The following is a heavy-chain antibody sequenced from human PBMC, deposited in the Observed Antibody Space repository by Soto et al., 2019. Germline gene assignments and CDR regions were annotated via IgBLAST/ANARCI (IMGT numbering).Heavy chain of an antibody. CDR3: ARVNYGDYYYGMDV. Sequence: SGTLSLTCTFSCGSISYSYWTWIRQPPGKGLEWIGYISYTGSANYNASLKSRLTISVDTSKNQFSLKLSSVTAADTALYYCARVNYGDYYYGMDVWGQGTTVTVSS. D-gene: IGHD4-17*01. CDR2: ISYTGSA. CDR1: CGSISYSY. J-gene: IGHJ6*02. V-gene: IGHV4-59*01.